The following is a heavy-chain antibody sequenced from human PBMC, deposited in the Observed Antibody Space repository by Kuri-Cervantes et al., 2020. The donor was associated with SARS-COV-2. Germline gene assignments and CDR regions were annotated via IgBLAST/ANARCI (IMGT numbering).Heavy chain of an antibody. CDR1: GFTFSSYS. Sequence: GGSLRLSCAASGFTFSSYSMNWVRQAPGKGLEWVSYISSSSSTIYYADSVKGRFTISRDNAKNSLYLQMNSLRAEDTAVYYCARRRGYGDYGGLGSYYYGMDVWGQGTTVTVSS. D-gene: IGHD4-17*01. V-gene: IGHV3-48*01. CDR2: ISSSSSTI. J-gene: IGHJ6*02. CDR3: ARRRGYGDYGGLGSYYYGMDV.